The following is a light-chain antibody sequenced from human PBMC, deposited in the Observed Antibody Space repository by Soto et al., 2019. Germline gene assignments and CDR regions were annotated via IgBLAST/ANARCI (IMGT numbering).Light chain of an antibody. Sequence: EIVMTQSPATLSVSLGERATLSCRASQSVSSYFAWYQQKPGQAPRLLMYGASTRATGVPARFSGSGSGTEFSLTINSLQSEDFAVYYCQQYNTWPWTFGQGTKVEIK. V-gene: IGKV3-15*01. J-gene: IGKJ1*01. CDR2: GAS. CDR3: QQYNTWPWT. CDR1: QSVSSY.